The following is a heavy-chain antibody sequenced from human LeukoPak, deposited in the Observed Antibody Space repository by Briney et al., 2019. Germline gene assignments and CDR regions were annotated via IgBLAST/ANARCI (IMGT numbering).Heavy chain of an antibody. CDR2: ITDSGGNT. V-gene: IGHV3-23*01. J-gene: IGHJ4*02. D-gene: IGHD7-27*01. Sequence: PGGSLRLSCAASGFTFVTSSMSWVRPAPGKGLEWVSSITDSGGNTFYADSVKGRFTVSRDNSKNTLYLQMTSLRAEDTAIYYCARERSTGFDDWGQGSLVTVTS. CDR1: GFTFVTSS. CDR3: ARERSTGFDD.